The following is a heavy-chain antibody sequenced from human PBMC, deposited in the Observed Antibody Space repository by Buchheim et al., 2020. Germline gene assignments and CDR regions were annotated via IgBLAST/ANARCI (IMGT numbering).Heavy chain of an antibody. CDR2: ISGSGGST. Sequence: EVQLLESGGGLVQPGGSLRLSCAASGFTFSSYAMSWVRQAPGKGLEWVSAISGSGGSTYYADSVKGRFTISRDNSKNTLYLQMNSLRAEDTAVYYCAKSGGYSSGWRSFFEAGYDYWGQGTL. D-gene: IGHD6-19*01. CDR1: GFTFSSYA. CDR3: AKSGGYSSGWRSFFEAGYDY. V-gene: IGHV3-23*01. J-gene: IGHJ4*02.